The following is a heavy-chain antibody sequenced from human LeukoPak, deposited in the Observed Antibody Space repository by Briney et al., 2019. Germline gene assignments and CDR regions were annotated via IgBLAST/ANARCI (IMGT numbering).Heavy chain of an antibody. J-gene: IGHJ4*02. CDR2: INPNSGGT. V-gene: IGHV1-2*02. Sequence: ASVKVSCKASGYIFTGYYIHGVRQAPGQGLEWMGWINPNSGGTNAAQKFQGRVTMTRDTSISTAYMELSRLRSDDTAVYFCARVWAYYDNKYFDSWGQGTLVTVSS. CDR3: ARVWAYYDNKYFDS. D-gene: IGHD3-22*01. CDR1: GYIFTGYY.